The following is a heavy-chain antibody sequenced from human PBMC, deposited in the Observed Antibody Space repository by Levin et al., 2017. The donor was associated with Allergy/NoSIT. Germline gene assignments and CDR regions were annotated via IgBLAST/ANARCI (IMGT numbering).Heavy chain of an antibody. CDR3: ARDKTSYYDILTGYYKGLAFDI. CDR1: GGSISSYY. J-gene: IGHJ3*02. CDR2: IYYSGST. Sequence: SQTLSLTCTVSGGSISSYYWSWIRQPPGKGLEWIGYIYYSGSTNYNPSLKSRVTISVDTSKNQFSLKLSSVTAADTAVYYCARDKTSYYDILTGYYKGLAFDIWGQGTMVTVSS. V-gene: IGHV4-59*01. D-gene: IGHD3-9*01.